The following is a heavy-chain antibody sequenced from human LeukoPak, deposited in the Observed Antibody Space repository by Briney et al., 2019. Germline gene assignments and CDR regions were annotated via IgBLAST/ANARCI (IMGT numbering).Heavy chain of an antibody. D-gene: IGHD5-24*01. CDR2: SYYSGGT. CDR3: ARGRWYPIN. J-gene: IGHJ4*02. V-gene: IGHV4-39*01. Sequence: SETLSLTCSVSGGSISSSRYYWGWIRQPPGKGLEWIGRSYYSGGTYCNPYLKNGVTLSVEPSKNQFSLKLSSVTAADTAVYYCARGRWYPINWGQGTLVTVSS. CDR1: GGSISSSRYY.